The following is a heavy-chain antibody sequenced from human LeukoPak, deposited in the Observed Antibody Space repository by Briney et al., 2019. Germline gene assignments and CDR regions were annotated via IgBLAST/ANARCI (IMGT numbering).Heavy chain of an antibody. Sequence: SETRSLTCTVSGGSISSGGYYWSWIRQHPGKGLEWIGYIYYSGSTYYNPSLKSRVTISVDTSKNQFSLKLSSVTAADTAVYYCARGPPMVRGVFDYWGQGTLVTVSS. CDR2: IYYSGST. D-gene: IGHD3-10*01. V-gene: IGHV4-31*03. CDR3: ARGPPMVRGVFDY. J-gene: IGHJ4*02. CDR1: GGSISSGGYY.